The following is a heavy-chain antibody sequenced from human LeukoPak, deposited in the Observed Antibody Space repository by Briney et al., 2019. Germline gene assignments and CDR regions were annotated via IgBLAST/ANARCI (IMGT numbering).Heavy chain of an antibody. V-gene: IGHV1-2*02. CDR3: ARPRSIAAPFDY. CDR2: INPNSGGT. CDR1: GYTFTSYG. J-gene: IGHJ4*02. Sequence: ASVKVSCKASGYTFTSYGISWVRQAPGQGLEWMGWINPNSGGTNYAQKFQGRVTMTRDTSISTAYMELSRLRSDDTAVYYCARPRSIAAPFDYWGQGTLVTVSS. D-gene: IGHD6-6*01.